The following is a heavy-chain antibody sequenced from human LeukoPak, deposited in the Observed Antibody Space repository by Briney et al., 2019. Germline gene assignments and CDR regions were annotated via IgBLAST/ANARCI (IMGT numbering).Heavy chain of an antibody. D-gene: IGHD3-22*01. CDR3: AADYYDSSGYYPNFDY. J-gene: IGHJ4*02. V-gene: IGHV1-46*01. CDR1: GYTFTSYY. Sequence: ASVKVSCKASGYTFTSYYMHWVRQAPGQGLEWMGIINPSGGSTSYAQKFQGRVTMTRDMSTSTVYMELSSLRSEDTAVHYCAADYYDSSGYYPNFDYWGQGTLVTVSS. CDR2: INPSGGST.